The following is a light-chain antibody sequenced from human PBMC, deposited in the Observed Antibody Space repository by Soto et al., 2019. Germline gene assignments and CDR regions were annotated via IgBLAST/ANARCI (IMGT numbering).Light chain of an antibody. CDR3: QQTRSYPST. J-gene: IGKJ4*01. CDR1: QSVSIY. CDR2: GAS. V-gene: IGKV1-39*01. Sequence: DIQMTQSPSSLSASAGDRVTITCRTSQSVSIYVNWYQQKPGKAPNLLIYGASTLQSGVPSRFSGSGSGTDFTLTINSLQAEDFATYYCQQTRSYPSTFGGGTKVDIK.